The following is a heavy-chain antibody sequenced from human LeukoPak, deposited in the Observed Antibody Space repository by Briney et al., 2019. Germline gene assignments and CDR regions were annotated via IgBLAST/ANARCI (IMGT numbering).Heavy chain of an antibody. V-gene: IGHV3-21*04. CDR3: ARDGGHTGDDAFDI. J-gene: IGHJ3*02. D-gene: IGHD3-16*01. CDR2: ISSSSSYI. CDR1: GFTFSSYS. Sequence: GGSLRLSCAASGFTFSSYSMNWVRQAPGKGLEWVSSISSSSSYIYYADSVKGRFTISRDNAKNSLYLQMNSLRAEDTAVYYCARDGGHTGDDAFDIWGQGTMVIVSS.